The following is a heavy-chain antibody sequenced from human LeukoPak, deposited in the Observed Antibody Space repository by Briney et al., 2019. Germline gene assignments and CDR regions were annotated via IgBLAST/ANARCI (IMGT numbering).Heavy chain of an antibody. CDR3: ARDLVGATNWFDP. CDR2: ISGSGGST. CDR1: GFTFSSYA. V-gene: IGHV3-23*01. D-gene: IGHD1-26*01. J-gene: IGHJ5*02. Sequence: GGSLKLSCAASGFTFSSYAMSWVRQAPGKGLEWVSAISGSGGSTYYADSVKGRFTISRDNSKNTLYLQMNSLRAEDTAVYYCARDLVGATNWFDPWGQGTLVTVSS.